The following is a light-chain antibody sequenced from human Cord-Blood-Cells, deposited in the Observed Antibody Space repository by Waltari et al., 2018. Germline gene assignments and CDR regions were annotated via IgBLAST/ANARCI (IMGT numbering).Light chain of an antibody. CDR1: QSVSSY. V-gene: IGKV3-11*01. Sequence: EIVLTQSPATLSLSPGERATLSCRASQSVSSYIAWYQQKPGQAPRRLIYDASNRATGIPPRFSGSGSGTDFTLTISSLEPEEFAVYYCQQRSNWAYTFGQGTKLEIK. J-gene: IGKJ2*01. CDR2: DAS. CDR3: QQRSNWAYT.